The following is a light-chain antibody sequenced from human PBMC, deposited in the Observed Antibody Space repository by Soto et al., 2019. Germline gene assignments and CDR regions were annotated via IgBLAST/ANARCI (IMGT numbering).Light chain of an antibody. CDR3: QQLNSYPGFT. CDR2: AAS. V-gene: IGKV1-9*01. Sequence: DIQLTQSPSFLSASVGDRVTITCRASQGINSYLAWYQQKQGKAPKLLIYAASTLQCRVPSRFSGSGSGTEFTLTLSSMEPEDFATYYCQQLNSYPGFTFGPGTKVDIK. CDR1: QGINSY. J-gene: IGKJ3*01.